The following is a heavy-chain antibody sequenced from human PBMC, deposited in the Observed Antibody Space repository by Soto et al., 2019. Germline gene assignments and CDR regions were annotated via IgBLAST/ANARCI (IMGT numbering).Heavy chain of an antibody. CDR2: INHSGST. CDR3: ARGYMDSFDY. Sequence: QVQLQQWGAGLLKPSETLSLTCAVYGGSFSDYYWSWIRQPPGKGLEWIGEINHSGSTNYNPPLKNRVTISVDTAKNQFSLKRSSVTAADTAVFYCARGYMDSFDYWGQGTLVTVSS. D-gene: IGHD2-2*02. CDR1: GGSFSDYY. V-gene: IGHV4-34*01. J-gene: IGHJ4*02.